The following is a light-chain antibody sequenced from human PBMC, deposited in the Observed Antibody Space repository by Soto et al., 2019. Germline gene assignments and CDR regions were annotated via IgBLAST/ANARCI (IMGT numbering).Light chain of an antibody. V-gene: IGLV1-44*01. CDR1: SSNIGSHI. J-gene: IGLJ2*01. CDR2: TNN. Sequence: QSVLTQPPSASGAPGQRVTISCSGSSSNIGSHIVNWYQQVPGTAPKLLIYTNNQRPPGVPDRFSGSKSGTSASLAISGLQSEDEADYYCAAWDDSAFGVVFGGGTKLTVL. CDR3: AAWDDSAFGVV.